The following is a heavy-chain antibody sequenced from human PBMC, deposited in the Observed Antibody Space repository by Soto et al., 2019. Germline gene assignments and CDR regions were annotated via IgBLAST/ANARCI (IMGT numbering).Heavy chain of an antibody. CDR2: IYWDDDK. V-gene: IGHV2-5*02. Sequence: SGPTLVNPTQTLTLTCTFSGFSLSTSGVGVGWIRQPPGKALEWLALIYWDDDKRYSPSLKSSLTITKDTSKNQVVLTMTNMDPVDTATYYCAHRTGLYVWGSYRHGLLDYWGQGTLVTVSS. CDR1: GFSLSTSGVG. J-gene: IGHJ4*02. D-gene: IGHD3-16*02. CDR3: AHRTGLYVWGSYRHGLLDY.